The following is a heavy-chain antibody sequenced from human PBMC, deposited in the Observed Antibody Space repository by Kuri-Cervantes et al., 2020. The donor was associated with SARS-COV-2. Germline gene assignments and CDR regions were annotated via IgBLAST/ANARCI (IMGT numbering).Heavy chain of an antibody. CDR2: IYHSGST. D-gene: IGHD4-23*01. CDR3: ARENCGGNSGAFDI. CDR1: GGSISSSNW. Sequence: SETLSLTCTVSGGSISSSNWWSWVRQLPGKGLEWIGEIYHSGSTNYNPSLKSRVTIAVDKSKNQFSLKLSSVTSADTAVYYCARENCGGNSGAFDIWGQGTMVTVSS. J-gene: IGHJ3*02. V-gene: IGHV4-4*02.